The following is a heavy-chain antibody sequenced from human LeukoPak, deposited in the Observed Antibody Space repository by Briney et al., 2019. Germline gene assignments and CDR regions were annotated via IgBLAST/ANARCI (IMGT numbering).Heavy chain of an antibody. Sequence: PSETLSLTCTVSGGSISSYYWSWIRQPPGKGLEWIGYIYYSGSTNYNPSLKSRVTISVDTSKNQLSLKLSSVTAADTAVYYCARSTKEYYFDYWGQGTLVTVSS. J-gene: IGHJ4*02. CDR3: ARSTKEYYFDY. CDR1: GGSISSYY. D-gene: IGHD2-8*01. V-gene: IGHV4-59*01. CDR2: IYYSGST.